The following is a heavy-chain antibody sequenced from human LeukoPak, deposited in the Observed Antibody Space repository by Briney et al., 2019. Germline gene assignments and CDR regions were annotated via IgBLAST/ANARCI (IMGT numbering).Heavy chain of an antibody. CDR3: ARAVGASEGVDY. CDR1: GFTISDYY. J-gene: IGHJ4*02. D-gene: IGHD1-26*01. CDR2: ISDSTNTK. Sequence: GGSLRLSCAASGFTISDYYMSWIRQAPGKGLEWVPYISDSTNTKYYADSVKGRFTISRDNTKNSLYLQMNSLRAEDTAVYYCARAVGASEGVDYWGQGTLVTVSS. V-gene: IGHV3-11*01.